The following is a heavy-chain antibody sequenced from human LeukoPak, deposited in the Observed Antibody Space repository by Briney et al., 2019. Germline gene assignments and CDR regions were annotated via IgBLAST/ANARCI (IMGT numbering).Heavy chain of an antibody. CDR2: IYSGGST. CDR3: ASGRLGYCTNGVCYDAFDI. V-gene: IGHV3-53*01. Sequence: GGSLRLSCAASGFTVSSNYMSWVRQAPGKGLEWVSVIYSGGSTNYADSVKGRFTISRDNSKNTLYLQMNILRAEDTAVYYCASGRLGYCTNGVCYDAFDIWGQGTMVTVSS. D-gene: IGHD2-8*01. J-gene: IGHJ3*02. CDR1: GFTVSSNY.